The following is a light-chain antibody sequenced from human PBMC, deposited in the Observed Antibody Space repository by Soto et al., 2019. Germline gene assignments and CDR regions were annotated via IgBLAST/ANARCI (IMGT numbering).Light chain of an antibody. J-gene: IGKJ1*01. CDR3: LQDNSYPRT. V-gene: IGKV1-6*01. CDR1: QGIRDE. Sequence: AIQLTQSPSSLSASLGDRVSITCRASQGIRDELGWYQQRPGAAPKLLIYGASTLQTGVPSRFGGSGSGTDFTLTISSLQPEDFATYYCLQDNSYPRTFCQGTKVEL. CDR2: GAS.